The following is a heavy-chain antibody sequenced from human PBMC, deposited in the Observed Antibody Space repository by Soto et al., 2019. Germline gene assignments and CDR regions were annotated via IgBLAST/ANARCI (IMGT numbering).Heavy chain of an antibody. Sequence: GGSLRLSCAASGFTFSSYSMNWVRQAPGKGLEWVSFISSSSSAIFYADSVKGRFTISTDNAKNSLYLQMNSLRAEDTVVYYCARDLSHYDILTGYYTGGMDVWGQGTTVTVSS. J-gene: IGHJ6*02. D-gene: IGHD3-9*01. CDR1: GFTFSSYS. V-gene: IGHV3-48*01. CDR3: ARDLSHYDILTGYYTGGMDV. CDR2: ISSSSSAI.